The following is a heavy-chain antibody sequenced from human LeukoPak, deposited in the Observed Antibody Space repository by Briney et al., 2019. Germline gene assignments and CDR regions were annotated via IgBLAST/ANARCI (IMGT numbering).Heavy chain of an antibody. CDR3: VRDGLGTSPYDC. Sequence: GGSLRLSCAVSGFAFGSEAMSWVRQSPTRGLEWVASISPGGGTTYYADYVKGRFTISRDNAKNTLYLQMNSLRAEDTAVYYCVRDGLGTSPYDCWGQGTLVTVSS. J-gene: IGHJ4*02. CDR2: ISPGGGTT. D-gene: IGHD7-27*01. V-gene: IGHV3-23*01. CDR1: GFAFGSEA.